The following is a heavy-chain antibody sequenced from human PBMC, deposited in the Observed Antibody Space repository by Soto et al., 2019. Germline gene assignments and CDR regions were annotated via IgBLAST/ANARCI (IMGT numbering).Heavy chain of an antibody. CDR3: AKDSGLPVFGGLIHALDF. CDR2: ISGSLDSA. J-gene: IGHJ3*01. D-gene: IGHD3-3*01. V-gene: IGHV3-23*01. CDR1: GFTFRDYA. Sequence: EVRLFESGGGLGQPGGSLRLSCAASGFTFRDYAMSWVRQAPGKGLEWVSTISGSLDSAFYADSVKGRFTISRDTSNNTLYLQMNSLRAEDTAVYFCAKDSGLPVFGGLIHALDFWGQGTLVTVSS.